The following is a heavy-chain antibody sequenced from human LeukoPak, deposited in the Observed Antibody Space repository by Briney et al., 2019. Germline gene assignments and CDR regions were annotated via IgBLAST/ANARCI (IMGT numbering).Heavy chain of an antibody. J-gene: IGHJ4*02. Sequence: ASVKVSCKASGYSFTGYYMHWVRQAPGQGLEWMGWINPYSGGTNYAQKFQGRVTITADKSTSTAYMELSSLRSEDTAVYYCAIGRLYYGSGRGSDYWGQGTLVTVSS. D-gene: IGHD3-10*01. CDR2: INPYSGGT. V-gene: IGHV1-2*02. CDR1: GYSFTGYY. CDR3: AIGRLYYGSGRGSDY.